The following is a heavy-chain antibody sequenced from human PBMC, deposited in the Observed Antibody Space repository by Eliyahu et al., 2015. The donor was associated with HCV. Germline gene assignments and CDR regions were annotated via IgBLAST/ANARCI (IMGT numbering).Heavy chain of an antibody. CDR2: ISWNSGSI. Sequence: EVQLVESGGGLVQPGRSLRLSCAASGFTFDDYAMXWVRQAPGKGLEGVSGISWNSGSIGYADSVKGRFTISRDNAKNSLYLQMNSLRAEDTALYYCAKDRIGSLVGATTDYYGMDVWGQGTTVTVSS. CDR3: AKDRIGSLVGATTDYYGMDV. J-gene: IGHJ6*02. CDR1: GFTFDDYA. V-gene: IGHV3-9*01. D-gene: IGHD1-26*01.